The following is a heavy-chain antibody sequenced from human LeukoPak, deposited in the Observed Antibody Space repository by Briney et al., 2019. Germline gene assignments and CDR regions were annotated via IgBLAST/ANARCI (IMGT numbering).Heavy chain of an antibody. CDR3: ARDYGGNGMDV. V-gene: IGHV3-66*01. CDR1: GFAVSSNY. D-gene: IGHD4-23*01. CDR2: IYSGGST. Sequence: GGSLRLSCAASGFAVSSNYMSWVRQAPGKGLEWVSVIYSGGSTYYADSVKGRFTISRDNSKNTLYLQMNSLRAEDTAVYYCARDYGGNGMDVRGQGTTVTVSS. J-gene: IGHJ6*02.